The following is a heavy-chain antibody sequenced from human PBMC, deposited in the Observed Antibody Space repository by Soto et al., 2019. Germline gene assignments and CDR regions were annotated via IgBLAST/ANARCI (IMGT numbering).Heavy chain of an antibody. CDR2: ISAYNGNT. V-gene: IGHV1-18*04. CDR1: GYTFTSYG. Sequence: GASVKVSCKASGYTFTSYGISWVRQAPGQGLEWMGWISAYNGNTNYAQKLQGRVTMTTDTSTSTAYMELRSLRSDDTAMYYCARVGRYDSSGYYFSYNWFDPWGQGTLVTVSS. D-gene: IGHD3-22*01. CDR3: ARVGRYDSSGYYFSYNWFDP. J-gene: IGHJ5*02.